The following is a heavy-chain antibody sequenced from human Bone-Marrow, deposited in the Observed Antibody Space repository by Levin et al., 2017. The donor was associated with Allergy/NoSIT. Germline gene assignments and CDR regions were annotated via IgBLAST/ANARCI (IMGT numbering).Heavy chain of an antibody. J-gene: IGHJ6*02. CDR2: ITWNGDIL. D-gene: IGHD6-13*01. Sequence: SLKISCAASGFTFDDYAMHWVRQAPGKGLEWVSGITWNGDILGYADSVKGRFAISRDNARNSLYLQMNSLRNDDTALYYCAKDWGVAAAGPYYYYGMDVWGQGTTVTISS. CDR3: AKDWGVAAAGPYYYYGMDV. V-gene: IGHV3-9*01. CDR1: GFTFDDYA.